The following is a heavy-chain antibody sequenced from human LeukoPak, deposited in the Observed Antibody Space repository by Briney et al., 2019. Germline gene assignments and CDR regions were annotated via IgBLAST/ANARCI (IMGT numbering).Heavy chain of an antibody. D-gene: IGHD6-13*01. CDR1: GFTVSSNY. J-gene: IGHJ4*02. CDR2: IYTGGTI. V-gene: IGHV3-53*01. Sequence: GGSLRLSCAASGFTVSSNYMIWLRQAPGKGLEWVSVIYTGGTINYADSVKGRFTISRENAKNSLYLQMNSLRAGDTAVYYCASGGRGSSWFGNWGQGTLVTVSS. CDR3: ASGGRGSSWFGN.